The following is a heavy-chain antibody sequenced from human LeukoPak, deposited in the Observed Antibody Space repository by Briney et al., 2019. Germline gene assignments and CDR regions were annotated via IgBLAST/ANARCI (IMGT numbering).Heavy chain of an antibody. CDR3: AKDGAPYSTGWYY. CDR1: GGSIISGSYY. Sequence: SETLSLTCTVSGGSIISGSYYWNWIRQPAGKGLEWIGRMYTSGSTNYNPSLKSRVTISVDTSKNQLSLKLSSVTAADTAVYYCAKDGAPYSTGWYYWGQGTLVTVSS. CDR2: MYTSGST. V-gene: IGHV4-61*02. D-gene: IGHD6-19*01. J-gene: IGHJ4*02.